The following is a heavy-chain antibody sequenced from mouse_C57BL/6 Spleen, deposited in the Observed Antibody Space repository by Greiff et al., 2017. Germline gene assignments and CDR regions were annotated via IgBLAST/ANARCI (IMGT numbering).Heavy chain of an antibody. CDR2: IWSGGST. CDR1: GFSLTSYG. J-gene: IGHJ3*01. V-gene: IGHV2-2*01. CDR3: ARNSVANWGAGFAY. Sequence: VKLMESGPGLVQPSQSLSITCTVSGFSLTSYGVNWVRQSPGKGLEWLGVIWSGGSTDYNAAFISRLSIRKDNSKSQVFFKMNSLQADDTAIYYCARNSVANWGAGFAYWGQGTLVTVSA. D-gene: IGHD4-1*01.